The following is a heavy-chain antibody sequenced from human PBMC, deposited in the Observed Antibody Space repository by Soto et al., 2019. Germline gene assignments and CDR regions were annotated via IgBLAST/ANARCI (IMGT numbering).Heavy chain of an antibody. V-gene: IGHV1-18*01. CDR1: GYTFTSYT. CDR2: IRCHNGNT. D-gene: IGHD3-22*01. CDR3: ARGYYDSTGFYDRY. Sequence: QVQLVQSGAEMRKPGASVKVSCKASGYTFTSYTITWVRQAPGQGLEWMGWIRCHNGNTDYAQNLQGRVTMTRDTSTSTVYMELRSLRSDDTAVYYCARGYYDSTGFYDRYWGQGTLVAVSS. J-gene: IGHJ4*02.